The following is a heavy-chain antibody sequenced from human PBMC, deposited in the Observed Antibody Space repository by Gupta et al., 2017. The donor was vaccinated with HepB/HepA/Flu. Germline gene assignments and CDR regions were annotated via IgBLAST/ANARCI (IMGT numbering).Heavy chain of an antibody. V-gene: IGHV5-51*01. CDR1: GYTFTTSW. CDR2: TYPGDFDT. J-gene: IGHJ6*02. D-gene: IGHD3-16*01. CDR3: ARLYWGTTHYYGMDV. Sequence: EVQLVQAGAEVKKSGEALKISCSVSGYTFTTSWDGRVRQVPGKGLEWMGITYPGDFDTRYSPSFKGQVTISADTSTSTAHRQWTSLKASDSGTYYCARLYWGTTHYYGMDVWGQGTAVTVS.